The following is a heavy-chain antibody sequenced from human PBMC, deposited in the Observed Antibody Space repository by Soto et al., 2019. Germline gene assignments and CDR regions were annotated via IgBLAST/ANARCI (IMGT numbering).Heavy chain of an antibody. CDR3: AKDTSGEQRDY. V-gene: IGHV3-23*01. D-gene: IGHD6-25*01. CDR1: GFTFSKYA. Sequence: GGSLRLSCAASGFTFSKYAMAWVRQAPGKGLEWVSTISYSASNTYYADSVKGRFTISRDNSKNTLYLQMNSLRAEDTAVYYCAKDTSGEQRDYWRQGTLVTVSS. CDR2: ISYSASNT. J-gene: IGHJ4*02.